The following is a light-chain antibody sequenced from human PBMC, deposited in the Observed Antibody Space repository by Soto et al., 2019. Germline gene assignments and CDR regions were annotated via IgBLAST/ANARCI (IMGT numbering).Light chain of an antibody. CDR1: QSIINW. Sequence: DIQMTQSHSTLSASVGDRVTITCRASQSIINWLAWYQQKPGKAPRFLIHQASILERGVPSRFSGSGSETEFSLTISSLQPDDFGVYYCQQYLNFPITFGQGTRLDIK. CDR2: QAS. J-gene: IGKJ5*01. CDR3: QQYLNFPIT. V-gene: IGKV1-5*03.